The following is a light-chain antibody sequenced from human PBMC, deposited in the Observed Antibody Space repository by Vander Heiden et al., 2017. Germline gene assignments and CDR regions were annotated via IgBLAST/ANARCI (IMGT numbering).Light chain of an antibody. CDR1: PSNIGSGYD. J-gene: IGLJ3*02. V-gene: IGLV1-40*01. Sequence: QSVLTQPPSVSGAPGQRVTISCTGSPSNIGSGYDVHWYQQRPVTARKLLIYGNRQRPSGVSDRFSGSKSGTSASLTITGLQAEDEADYYCQSYDTSRSGWVFGGGTKLTVL. CDR3: QSYDTSRSGWV. CDR2: GNR.